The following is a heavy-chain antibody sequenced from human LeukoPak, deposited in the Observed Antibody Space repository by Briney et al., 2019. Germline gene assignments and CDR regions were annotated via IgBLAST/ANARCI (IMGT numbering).Heavy chain of an antibody. Sequence: GKSLRLSCAASGFTFSSYGMHWVRQAPGKGLEWVAVTWYDGRNNYYAASVKGRFTISRDDSKTTVYLLMNSLRAEDTAVYYCARGPDFYDSSGYYPIWGQGTLVTVSS. J-gene: IGHJ4*02. D-gene: IGHD3-22*01. CDR2: TWYDGRNN. CDR1: GFTFSSYG. V-gene: IGHV3-33*01. CDR3: ARGPDFYDSSGYYPI.